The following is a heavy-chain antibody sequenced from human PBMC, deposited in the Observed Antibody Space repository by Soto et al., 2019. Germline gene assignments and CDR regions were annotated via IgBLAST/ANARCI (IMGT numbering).Heavy chain of an antibody. Sequence: EVQLLESGGGLVQPGGSLRLSCAASGFTFSSYAMSWVRQAPGKGLEWVSAISGSGGSTYYADSVKGRFTISRDNSKNSLYLKMNSVRAEDTAVYYCAKVGYSSSSFGMDVWGQGTTVTVS. D-gene: IGHD6-13*01. CDR2: ISGSGGST. V-gene: IGHV3-23*01. CDR1: GFTFSSYA. CDR3: AKVGYSSSSFGMDV. J-gene: IGHJ6*02.